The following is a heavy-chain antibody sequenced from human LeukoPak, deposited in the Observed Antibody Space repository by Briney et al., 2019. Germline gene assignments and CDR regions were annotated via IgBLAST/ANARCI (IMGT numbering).Heavy chain of an antibody. V-gene: IGHV4-59*01. J-gene: IGHJ6*02. CDR2: IYYSGST. D-gene: IGHD6-13*01. CDR3: ARAGIAAEDGMDV. Sequence: SETLSLTCTVSGGSIRSYYWSWIRQPPGKGLEWIGYIYYSGSTNYNPSLKSRVTVSVDTSKNQFSLKLSSVTAADTAVYYCARAGIAAEDGMDVWGQGTTVTVSS. CDR1: GGSIRSYY.